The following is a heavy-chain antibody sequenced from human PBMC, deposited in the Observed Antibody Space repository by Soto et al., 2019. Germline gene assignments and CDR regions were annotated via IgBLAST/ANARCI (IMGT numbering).Heavy chain of an antibody. D-gene: IGHD5-18*01. CDR2: IRSKANSYAT. V-gene: IGHV3-73*01. CDR1: GFTFSGSA. Sequence: GGSLRLSCAASGFTFSGSAMHWVRQASGKGLEWVGRIRSKANSYATAYAASVKGRFTISRDDSKNTAYLQMNSLKTEDTAVYYCTRHGDWIPLWNHYGGNNYGMDVWGQGTTVTVSS. CDR3: TRHGDWIPLWNHYGGNNYGMDV. J-gene: IGHJ6*02.